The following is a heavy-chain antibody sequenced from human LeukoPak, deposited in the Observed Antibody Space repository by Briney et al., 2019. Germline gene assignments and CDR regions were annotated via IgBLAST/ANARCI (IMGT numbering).Heavy chain of an antibody. J-gene: IGHJ4*02. CDR2: IYYSGST. V-gene: IGHV4-59*01. CDR1: GGSISSYY. Sequence: YRSETLSLTCTVSGGSISSYYWSWLRQPRGRGREWVGYIYYSGSTKYHPSRERRVTISVDTSKNQFSLKLSSVTAADTAVYYCARAGYRYGLYYFEYGGQGTLVTVSS. D-gene: IGHD5-18*01. CDR3: ARAGYRYGLYYFEY.